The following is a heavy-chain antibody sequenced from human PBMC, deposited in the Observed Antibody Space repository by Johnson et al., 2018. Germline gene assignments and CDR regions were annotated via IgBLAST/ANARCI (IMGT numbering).Heavy chain of an antibody. CDR2: MSYDGTDK. J-gene: IGHJ6*03. V-gene: IGHV3-30-3*02. CDR3: AKKGKVVVLGGSRDYHYYYMDG. D-gene: IGHD2-15*01. Sequence: QVQLVESGGGVVQPGRSLRLFCVASGFSFDAYTLHWVRQAPGKGLEWLAVMSYDGTDKYYADSLKGRFTISRANSKNTLYLQMNSPRAEDTAVYYCAKKGKVVVLGGSRDYHYYYMDGWGKGTTVNVS. CDR1: GFSFDAYT.